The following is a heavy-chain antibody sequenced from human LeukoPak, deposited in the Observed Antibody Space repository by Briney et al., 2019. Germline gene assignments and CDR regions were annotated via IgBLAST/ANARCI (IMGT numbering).Heavy chain of an antibody. V-gene: IGHV3-23*01. CDR3: ANNRYSSRWRGAFDV. Sequence: GSLRLSCAASGFTFSSSGMSWVRQAPGKGLEWVSSISGSDETTYYADSVKGRFTISRDNSKNTLYLQMNSLRAEDTAVYYCANNRYSSRWRGAFDVWGRGTMVTVSS. J-gene: IGHJ3*01. D-gene: IGHD6-13*01. CDR1: GFTFSSSG. CDR2: ISGSDETT.